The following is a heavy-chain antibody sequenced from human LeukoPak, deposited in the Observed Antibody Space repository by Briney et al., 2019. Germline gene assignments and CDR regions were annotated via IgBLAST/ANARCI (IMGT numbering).Heavy chain of an antibody. CDR3: ARDQFLPTWGDIFDI. CDR2: IIPILGIA. J-gene: IGHJ3*02. Sequence: SVKVSCKASGGTFSSYAISWVRQAPGQGLEWMGRIIPILGIANYAQKFQGRVAITADKSTSTAYMELSSLRSEDTAVYYCARDQFLPTWGDIFDIWGQGTTVTVSS. D-gene: IGHD7-27*01. CDR1: GGTFSSYA. V-gene: IGHV1-69*04.